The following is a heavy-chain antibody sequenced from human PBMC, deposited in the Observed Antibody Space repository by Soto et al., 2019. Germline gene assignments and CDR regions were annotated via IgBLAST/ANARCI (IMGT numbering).Heavy chain of an antibody. J-gene: IGHJ3*02. CDR1: GYTFTSYY. CDR2: INPSGGST. Sequence: AAVKVSCKASGYTFTSYYRHWVRQAPGQGLEWMGIINPSGGSTSDAQKFQGRVTMTRDTSTSTVYMELSSLRSEDTAVSYCARVMFCGGDCYSAFDIWGQGTMVTVSS. CDR3: ARVMFCGGDCYSAFDI. D-gene: IGHD2-21*02. V-gene: IGHV1-46*01.